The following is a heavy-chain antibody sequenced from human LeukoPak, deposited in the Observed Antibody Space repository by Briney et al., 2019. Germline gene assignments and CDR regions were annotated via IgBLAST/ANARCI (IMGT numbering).Heavy chain of an antibody. CDR2: IYHSGST. CDR3: ARGIYRVRGLVGGFDY. J-gene: IGHJ4*02. D-gene: IGHD3-10*01. V-gene: IGHV4-4*02. CDR1: GGSISSSNW. Sequence: SETLSLTCAVSGGSISSSNWWSWVRQPPGKGLEWIGEIYHSGSTNYNPSLKSRVTISVDKSKNQFSLKLSSVTAADTAVYYCARGIYRVRGLVGGFDYWGQGTLVPVSS.